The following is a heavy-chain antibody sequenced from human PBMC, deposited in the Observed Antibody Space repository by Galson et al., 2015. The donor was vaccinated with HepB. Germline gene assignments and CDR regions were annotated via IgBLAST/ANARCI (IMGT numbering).Heavy chain of an antibody. V-gene: IGHV6-1*01. CDR2: TYYRSKWYN. J-gene: IGHJ6*02. CDR1: GDSVSSNSAA. Sequence: CAISGDSVSSNSAAWNRIRHSPSRGLEWPGRTYYRSKWYNDYAVSVKSRITINPDTSKNQFSLQVRFVTPDDTAVYYCARGSGRYAMDVWGQGTTVTVSS. D-gene: IGHD3-10*01. CDR3: ARGSGRYAMDV.